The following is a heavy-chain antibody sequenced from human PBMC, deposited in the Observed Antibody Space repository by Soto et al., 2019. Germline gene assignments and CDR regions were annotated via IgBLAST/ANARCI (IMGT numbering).Heavy chain of an antibody. J-gene: IGHJ4*02. CDR2: INPNSGGT. V-gene: IGHV1-2*02. CDR3: AREPATAKPEGVDF. D-gene: IGHD1-1*01. Sequence: ASVKVSCKASGYTFSDYYIHWVRQAPGQGLEWMAWINPNSGGTKYAPKFQGGVTMTGDTSITTAYMELSRLRSGDTAVYYCAREPATAKPEGVDFWGQGTLVTVSS. CDR1: GYTFSDYY.